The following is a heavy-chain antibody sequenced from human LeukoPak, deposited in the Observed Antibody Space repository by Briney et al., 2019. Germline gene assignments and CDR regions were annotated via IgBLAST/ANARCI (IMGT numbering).Heavy chain of an antibody. V-gene: IGHV4-61*02. CDR3: AVGADSSGWYVPFDY. CDR1: GGSISSGSYY. Sequence: PSETLSLTCTVSGGSISSGSYYWSWIRQPAGKGLEWIGRIYTSGSTNYNPSLKSRVTISVDTSKNQFSLKLSSVTAADTAVYYCAVGADSSGWYVPFDYWGQGTLVTVSS. CDR2: IYTSGST. J-gene: IGHJ4*02. D-gene: IGHD6-19*01.